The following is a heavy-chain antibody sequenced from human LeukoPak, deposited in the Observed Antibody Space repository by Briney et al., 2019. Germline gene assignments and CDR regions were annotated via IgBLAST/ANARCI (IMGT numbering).Heavy chain of an antibody. D-gene: IGHD1-1*01. V-gene: IGHV3-48*03. CDR3: ARSTPNASYRLY. J-gene: IGHJ4*02. Sequence: PGGSLRLSCAASGFTFSSYEMNWVRQAPGKGLEWVPYRFTISRDNAKNSLYLQMNSLRAEDTAVYYCARSTPNASYRLYWGQGTLVTVSS. CDR1: GFTFSSYE.